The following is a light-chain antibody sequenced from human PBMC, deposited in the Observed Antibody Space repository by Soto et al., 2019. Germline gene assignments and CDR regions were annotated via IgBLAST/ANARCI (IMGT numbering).Light chain of an antibody. CDR2: DVS. J-gene: IGKJ5*01. V-gene: IGKV3-15*01. CDR1: QNISNY. Sequence: EIVLTQSPGTLSLSPWEGATLSCRASQNISNYLIWYQQKPGQSPRLLIYDVSTRATGVPARFSGTGSETDFTLTISGLQSEDSAVYFCQQYNNWPFSFGQGTRLENK. CDR3: QQYNNWPFS.